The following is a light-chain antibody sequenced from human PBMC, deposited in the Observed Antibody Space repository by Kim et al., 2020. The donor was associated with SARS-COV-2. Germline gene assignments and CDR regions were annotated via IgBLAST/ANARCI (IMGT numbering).Light chain of an antibody. CDR2: GTP. CDR1: KCVGSY. J-gene: IGKJ1*01. Sequence: VSPGGGATPSGAASKCVGSYVALYQQQPGHAPRLLIYGTPTSATDIPARYSGSESGTEFTLTISSLHSEDLAFYHCQQYDDWPPWTFGQGTKVDI. CDR3: QQYDDWPPWT. V-gene: IGKV3-15*01.